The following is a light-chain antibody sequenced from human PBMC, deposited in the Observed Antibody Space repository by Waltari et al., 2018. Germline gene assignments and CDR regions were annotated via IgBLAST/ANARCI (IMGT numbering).Light chain of an antibody. V-gene: IGLV2-8*01. CDR1: SSDIGAYNY. J-gene: IGLJ2*01. Sequence: QSALTQPPSASGSPGQSVTIPCSGTSSDIGAYNYVPGYQQHPGKAPKLMIYEVIKRPSGVPPRFSGSKSGNTASLTVSELQAEDEADYYCSSYAGSNGVLFGGGTKVTVL. CDR3: SSYAGSNGVL. CDR2: EVI.